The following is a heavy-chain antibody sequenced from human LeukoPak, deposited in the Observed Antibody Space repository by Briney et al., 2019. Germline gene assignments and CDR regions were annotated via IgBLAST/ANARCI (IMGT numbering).Heavy chain of an antibody. Sequence: SETLSLTCTVSGGSISSSSYYWGWIRQPPGKGLEWIGSIYYSGSTYYNPSLKSRVTISVDTSKNQFSLKLSSVTAADTAVYYCARGSIAVAGTPYFDYWGQGTLVTVSS. CDR3: ARGSIAVAGTPYFDY. CDR1: GGSISSSSYY. V-gene: IGHV4-39*07. CDR2: IYYSGST. D-gene: IGHD6-19*01. J-gene: IGHJ4*02.